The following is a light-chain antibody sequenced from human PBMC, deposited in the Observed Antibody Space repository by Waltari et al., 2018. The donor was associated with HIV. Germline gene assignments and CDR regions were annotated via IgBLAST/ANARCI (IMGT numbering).Light chain of an antibody. J-gene: IGLJ1*01. CDR3: CSFGGSNTKV. CDR1: SSDVGRYNY. V-gene: IGLV2-14*01. Sequence: QSALTQPASVSGSPGQSITISCTGTSSDVGRYNYVSWYQQHPGKAPKLIIYEVRNRPAGVSNRFSASKSGNMATLTISGLQPDDEADYHCCSFGGSNTKVVGTGTKVTVL. CDR2: EVR.